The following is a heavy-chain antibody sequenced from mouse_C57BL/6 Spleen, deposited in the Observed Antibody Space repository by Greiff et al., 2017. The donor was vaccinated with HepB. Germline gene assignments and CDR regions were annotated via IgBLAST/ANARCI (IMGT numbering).Heavy chain of an antibody. Sequence: VKLQQPGAELVRPGSSVKLSCKASGYTFTSYWMHWVKQRPIQGLEWIGNIDPSDSETHYNQKFKDKATLTVDKSSSTAYMQLSSLTSEDSAVYYCARRGGYPYYFDYWGQGTTLTVSS. V-gene: IGHV1-52*01. CDR3: ARRGGYPYYFDY. CDR2: IDPSDSET. D-gene: IGHD2-2*01. J-gene: IGHJ2*01. CDR1: GYTFTSYW.